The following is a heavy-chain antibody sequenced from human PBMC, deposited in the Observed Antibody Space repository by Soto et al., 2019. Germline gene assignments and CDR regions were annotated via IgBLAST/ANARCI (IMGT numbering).Heavy chain of an antibody. D-gene: IGHD2-2*01. CDR1: GFTFSSYS. CDR2: ISSSSSYI. CDR3: ASESSSPRSAPNWFDP. J-gene: IGHJ5*02. Sequence: GGSLRLSCAASGFTFSSYSMNWVRQAPGKGLEWVSSISSSSSYIYYADSVKGRFTISRDNAKNSLYLQMNSLRAEDTAVYYCASESSSPRSAPNWFDPWGQGTLVTVSS. V-gene: IGHV3-21*01.